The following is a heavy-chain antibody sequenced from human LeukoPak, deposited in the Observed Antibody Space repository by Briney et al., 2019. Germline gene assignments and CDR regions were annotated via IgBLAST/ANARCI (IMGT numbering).Heavy chain of an antibody. CDR1: GGSISSVGYY. J-gene: IGHJ6*02. CDR3: ARDRLGAVAGTFDYYYYGMDV. V-gene: IGHV4-31*03. Sequence: SQTLSLTCTVSGGSISSVGYYWNWIRQHPGKGLEWIGYIYYSWSTNYNPSLKSRVTISVDSSKNQFSLKLSSVTAADTAVYFCARDRLGAVAGTFDYYYYGMDVWGQGTTVTVSS. CDR2: IYYSWST. D-gene: IGHD6-19*01.